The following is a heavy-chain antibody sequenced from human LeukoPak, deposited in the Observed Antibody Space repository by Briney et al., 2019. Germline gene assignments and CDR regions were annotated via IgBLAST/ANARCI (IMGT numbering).Heavy chain of an antibody. Sequence: AASVKVSCKASGYTFTSYGISWVRQAPGQGLEWMGWISAYNGNTNYAQKLQGRVTMTTDTSTSTAYMELRSLRSDDTAVYYCARIPPLYYDYVWGSYRYTGRVYGMDVWGQGTTVTVSS. V-gene: IGHV1-18*01. CDR2: ISAYNGNT. CDR3: ARIPPLYYDYVWGSYRYTGRVYGMDV. CDR1: GYTFTSYG. J-gene: IGHJ6*02. D-gene: IGHD3-16*02.